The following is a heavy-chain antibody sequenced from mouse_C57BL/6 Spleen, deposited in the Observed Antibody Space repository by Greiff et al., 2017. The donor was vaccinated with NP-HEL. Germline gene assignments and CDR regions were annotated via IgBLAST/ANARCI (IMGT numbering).Heavy chain of an antibody. J-gene: IGHJ2*01. CDR3: ARASWEKVFDY. CDR1: GFTFSDYY. CDR2: INYDGSST. V-gene: IGHV5-16*01. Sequence: EVQVVESEGGLVQPGSSMKLSCTASGFTFSDYYMAWVRQVPEKGLEWVANINYDGSSTYYLDSLKSRFIISRDNAKNILYLQMSSLKSEDTATYYCARASWEKVFDYWGQGTTLTVSS. D-gene: IGHD4-1*01.